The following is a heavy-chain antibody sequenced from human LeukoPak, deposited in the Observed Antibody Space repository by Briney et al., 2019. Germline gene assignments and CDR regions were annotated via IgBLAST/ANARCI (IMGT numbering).Heavy chain of an antibody. J-gene: IGHJ3*02. D-gene: IGHD2-8*02. CDR3: ANGGEYYRSGAFDI. V-gene: IGHV3-30*01. CDR2: MRYDGSSI. Sequence: GRSLRLSCAASGFTFSSYAMHWVRQVPGKGLEWVAFMRYDGSSIYYADSVKGRFTISRDNSKNTLYLHMNSLRAEDTAVYYCANGGEYYRSGAFDIWGQGTMVTVSS. CDR1: GFTFSSYA.